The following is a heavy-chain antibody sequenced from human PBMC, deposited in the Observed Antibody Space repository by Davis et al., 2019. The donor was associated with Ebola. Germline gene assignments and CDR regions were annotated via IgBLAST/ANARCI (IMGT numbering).Heavy chain of an antibody. CDR2: IYHSGST. CDR3: AREPYGDSYYFDY. J-gene: IGHJ4*02. Sequence: GSLRLSCAVSGGSISSSNWWSWVRQPPGKGLEWIGEIYHSGSTNYNPSLKSRVTISVDKSKNQFSLKLSSVTAADTAVYYCAREPYGDSYYFDYWGQGTLVTVSS. D-gene: IGHD4-17*01. V-gene: IGHV4-4*02. CDR1: GGSISSSNW.